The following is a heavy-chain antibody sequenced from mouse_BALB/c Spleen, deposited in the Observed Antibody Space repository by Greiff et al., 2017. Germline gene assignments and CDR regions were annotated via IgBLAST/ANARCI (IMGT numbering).Heavy chain of an antibody. Sequence: EVKLLESGAELVKPGASVKLSCTASGFNIKDTYMHWVKQRPEQGLEWIGRIDPANGNTKYDPKFQGKATITADTSSNTAYLQLSSLTSEDTAVYYCARVRYGYYAMDYWGQGTSVTVSS. J-gene: IGHJ4*01. D-gene: IGHD1-1*02. CDR3: ARVRYGYYAMDY. V-gene: IGHV14-3*02. CDR2: IDPANGNT. CDR1: GFNIKDTY.